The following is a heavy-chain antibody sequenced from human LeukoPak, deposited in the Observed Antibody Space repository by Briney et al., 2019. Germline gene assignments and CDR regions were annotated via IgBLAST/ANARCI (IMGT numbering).Heavy chain of an antibody. CDR2: ISSRSTYI. CDR1: GFTFNNYS. Sequence: GGSLRLSCVASGFTFNNYSMNWVRQAPGKGLEWVSSISSRSTYIYYADSVKGRFTISRDNAKNSLYLQMNSLRAEDTAVYYCARFRFGYYDSSAPRWGQGTLVTVSS. CDR3: ARFRFGYYDSSAPR. V-gene: IGHV3-21*01. J-gene: IGHJ4*02. D-gene: IGHD3-22*01.